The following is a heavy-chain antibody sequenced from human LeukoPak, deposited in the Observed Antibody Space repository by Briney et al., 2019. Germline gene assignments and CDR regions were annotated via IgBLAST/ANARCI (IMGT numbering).Heavy chain of an antibody. D-gene: IGHD2-21*01. V-gene: IGHV4-34*01. CDR3: ARGYSTFDY. Sequence: SSETLSLTCAVYGGSFSGYYWSWIRQPPGKGLEWIGEINHSGSTNYNPSLKSRVTISVDTSKNQFSLKLSSVTAADTAVDYCARGYSTFDYWGQGTLVTVSS. J-gene: IGHJ4*02. CDR1: GGSFSGYY. CDR2: INHSGST.